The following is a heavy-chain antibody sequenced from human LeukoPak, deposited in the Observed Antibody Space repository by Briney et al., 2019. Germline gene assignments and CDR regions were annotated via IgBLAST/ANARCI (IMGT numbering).Heavy chain of an antibody. Sequence: SETLSLTCTVSGGSISSSSYYWGWIRQPPGKGLEWIGSIYYSGSTYYNPSLKSRVTISVDTSKNQFSLKLSSVTAADTAVYYCARDRIAVAGTWVAMDYNYYGMDVWGQGTTVTVSS. CDR2: IYYSGST. D-gene: IGHD6-19*01. J-gene: IGHJ6*02. CDR1: GGSISSSSYY. CDR3: ARDRIAVAGTWVAMDYNYYGMDV. V-gene: IGHV4-39*07.